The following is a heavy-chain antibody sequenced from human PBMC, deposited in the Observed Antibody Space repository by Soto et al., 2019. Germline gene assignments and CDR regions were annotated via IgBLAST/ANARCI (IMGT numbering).Heavy chain of an antibody. J-gene: IGHJ5*02. CDR1: DGSLTEYH. Sequence: SETLSLTCVVYDGSLTEYHWSWVRQTPGKGLEWIGEVSHHGTSHYNPSLGSRVIMSFDTSKDQFSLTLQSVTAADTGIYYCARGQSAVDVLFPTPVPFDPWGRGTPVTVSS. V-gene: IGHV4-34*01. CDR2: VSHHGTS. D-gene: IGHD1-1*01. CDR3: ARGQSAVDVLFPTPVPFDP.